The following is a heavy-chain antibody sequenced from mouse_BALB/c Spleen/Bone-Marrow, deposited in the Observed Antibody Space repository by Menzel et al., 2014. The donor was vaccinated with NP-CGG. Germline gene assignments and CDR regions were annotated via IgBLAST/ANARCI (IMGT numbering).Heavy chain of an antibody. CDR3: TRYGTYYFDY. J-gene: IGHJ2*01. CDR1: GYTFTSYY. D-gene: IGHD2-1*01. CDR2: INPSNGGT. Sequence: VQLQQSGAELVKPGASVKLSCKASGYTFTSYYMYWVKQRPEQGLEGMGEINPSNGGTNFNEKFKSKATLTVDKSSSTAYMQHLSLTSEDSAVYYCTRYGTYYFDYWGQGTTLTVSS. V-gene: IGHV1S81*02.